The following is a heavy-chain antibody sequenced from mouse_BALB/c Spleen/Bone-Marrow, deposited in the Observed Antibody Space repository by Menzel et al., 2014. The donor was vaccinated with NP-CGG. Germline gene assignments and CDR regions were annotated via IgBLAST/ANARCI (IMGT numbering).Heavy chain of an antibody. D-gene: IGHD2-1*01. CDR3: ARAGGNCEDYVMDY. J-gene: IGHJ4*01. V-gene: IGHV1S130*01. CDR2: IHPNSGNT. CDR1: GYTFTSSW. Sequence: LVESGSVLVRPGASVKLSCKTSGYTFTSSWIHWAKQRPGQGLEWIGEIHPNSGNTNYNEKFKDKATLTVDTSSXTAYVDLSSLTSEDSAVYYCARAGGNCEDYVMDYWSQGTSVTVSS.